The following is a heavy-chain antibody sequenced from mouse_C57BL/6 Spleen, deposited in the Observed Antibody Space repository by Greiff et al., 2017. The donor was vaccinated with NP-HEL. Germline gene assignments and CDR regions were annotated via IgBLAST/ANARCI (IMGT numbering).Heavy chain of an antibody. D-gene: IGHD2-4*01. J-gene: IGHJ3*01. CDR2: IYPGDGDT. CDR1: GYAFSSSW. CDR3: AREEAYDYEEFAY. Sequence: QVQLKESGPELVKPGASVKISCKASGYAFSSSWMNWVKQRPGKGLEWIGRIYPGDGDTNYTGKFKGKATLTADKSSSTAYMQLSSLTSEDAAVYFCAREEAYDYEEFAYWGQGTLVTVSA. V-gene: IGHV1-82*01.